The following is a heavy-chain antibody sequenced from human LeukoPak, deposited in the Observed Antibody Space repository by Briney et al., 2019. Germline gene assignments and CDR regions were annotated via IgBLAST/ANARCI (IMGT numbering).Heavy chain of an antibody. CDR1: GGTFSSYA. CDR3: ARDGDDSSGYSLLNDVFDI. D-gene: IGHD3-22*01. CDR2: IIPIFGTA. J-gene: IGHJ3*02. V-gene: IGHV1-69*13. Sequence: VASVKVSCKASGGTFSSYAISWVRQAPGQGLEWMGGIIPIFGTANYAQKFQGRVTITADESTSTAYMELSRLRSEDTAVYYCARDGDDSSGYSLLNDVFDIWGQGTMVTVSS.